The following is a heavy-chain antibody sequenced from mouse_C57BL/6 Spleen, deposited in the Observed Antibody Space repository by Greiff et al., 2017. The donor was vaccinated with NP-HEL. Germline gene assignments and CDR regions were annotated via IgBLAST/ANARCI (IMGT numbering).Heavy chain of an antibody. CDR1: GYTFTSYW. Sequence: VQLQQSGAELAQPGASVKLSCKASGYTFTSYWMHWVKQRPGQGLEWIGYINPSSGYTKYNQKFKDKETLTADKSSSTAYMQLSSLTYEYSAVYYCARSENFDYWGQGTTLTVSS. CDR3: ARSENFDY. CDR2: INPSSGYT. V-gene: IGHV1-7*01. J-gene: IGHJ2*01.